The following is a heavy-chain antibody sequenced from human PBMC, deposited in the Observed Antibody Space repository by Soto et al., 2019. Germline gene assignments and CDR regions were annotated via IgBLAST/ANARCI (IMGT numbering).Heavy chain of an antibody. CDR1: GFTVSSNY. J-gene: IGHJ3*02. CDR3: ARDHKESYCSGGSCYQGAFDI. D-gene: IGHD2-15*01. Sequence: GGSLRLSCAASGFTVSSNYMSWVRQAPGKGLEWVSVIYSGGSTYYADSVKGRFTISRDNSKNTLYLQMNSLRAEDTAVYYCARDHKESYCSGGSCYQGAFDIWGPGIMVTVSS. V-gene: IGHV3-66*01. CDR2: IYSGGST.